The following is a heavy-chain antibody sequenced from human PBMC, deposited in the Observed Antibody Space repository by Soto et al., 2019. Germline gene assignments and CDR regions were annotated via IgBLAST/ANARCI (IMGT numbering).Heavy chain of an antibody. D-gene: IGHD6-13*01. CDR3: ARAAMGGSSWPFDY. V-gene: IGHV4-4*02. CDR1: GGSISSSNW. Sequence: QVQLQESGPGLVKPSGTLSLTCAVSGGSISSSNWWRWVRQPPGKGLEWIGEIYHSGSPNYHPSLKLRVTISGDKSKNQFPLKLSCASASDTAVYYCARAAMGGSSWPFDYWGQGTLVTVSS. CDR2: IYHSGSP. J-gene: IGHJ4*02.